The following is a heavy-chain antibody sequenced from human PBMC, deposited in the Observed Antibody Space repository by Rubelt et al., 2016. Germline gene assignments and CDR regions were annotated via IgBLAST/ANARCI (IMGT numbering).Heavy chain of an antibody. Sequence: SSYGMHWVRQAPGKGLEWVAVIWFDGSNKYYADSVKGRFTISRDNSKNTLDLQMISLRAEDTAVYYCARDRPRYYYYYMDVWGKGTTVTVSS. CDR1: SSYG. V-gene: IGHV3-33*01. CDR3: ARDRPRYYYYYMDV. CDR2: IWFDGSNK. J-gene: IGHJ6*03.